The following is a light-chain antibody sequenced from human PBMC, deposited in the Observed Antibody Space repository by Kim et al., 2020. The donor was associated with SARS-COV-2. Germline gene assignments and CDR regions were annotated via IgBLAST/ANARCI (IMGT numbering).Light chain of an antibody. V-gene: IGLV1-44*01. CDR1: SSNSVSNS. CDR3: AAWDDSLNGPV. Sequence: GQRVTISCSGGSSNSVSNSISWYNQFTGTAPKLLIYSNDQRPSGVPDRFSGSKSGTSASLAISGLQSEDEADYYCAAWDDSLNGPVFGGGTQLTVL. CDR2: SND. J-gene: IGLJ3*02.